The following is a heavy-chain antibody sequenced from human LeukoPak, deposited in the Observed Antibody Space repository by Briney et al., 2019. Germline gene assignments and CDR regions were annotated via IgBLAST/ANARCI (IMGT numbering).Heavy chain of an antibody. D-gene: IGHD6-13*01. CDR3: ARAAVGTSSDFDY. J-gene: IGHJ4*02. CDR2: ISSSLYT. V-gene: IGHV3-11*05. Sequence: GGSLRLSCAASGFTFNNAWMSWVRQAPGKGLEWVSYISSSLYTNYADSVKGRFTISRDNAKNSLYLQMNSLRAEDTAVYYCARAAVGTSSDFDYWGQGTLVTVSS. CDR1: GFTFNNAW.